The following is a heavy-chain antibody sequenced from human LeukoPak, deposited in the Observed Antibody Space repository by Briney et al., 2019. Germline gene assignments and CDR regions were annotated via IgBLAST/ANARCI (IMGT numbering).Heavy chain of an antibody. V-gene: IGHV5-51*01. CDR1: GYSFTSYW. Sequence: GESLKISWKGSGYSFTSYWIGWVRQMPGKGLEWMGIIYPGDSDTRYSPSFQGQVTISADKSISTAYLQWSSLKASDTAMYYCARRLAAAGLSDYYFDYWGQGTLVTVSS. CDR2: IYPGDSDT. CDR3: ARRLAAAGLSDYYFDY. J-gene: IGHJ4*02. D-gene: IGHD6-13*01.